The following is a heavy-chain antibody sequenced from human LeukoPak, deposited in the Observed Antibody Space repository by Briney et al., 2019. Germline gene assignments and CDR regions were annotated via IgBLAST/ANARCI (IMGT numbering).Heavy chain of an antibody. CDR1: GGSISSYY. Sequence: SETLSLTCTFSGGSISSYYWSWIRQPAGKGLEWIGRIYTSGSTNYNPSLKSRVTMSVDTSKNQFSLKLSSVTAADTAVYYCARGLAYYYDSSGPLRAFDIWGQGTMVTVSS. D-gene: IGHD3-22*01. CDR3: ARGLAYYYDSSGPLRAFDI. J-gene: IGHJ3*02. V-gene: IGHV4-4*07. CDR2: IYTSGST.